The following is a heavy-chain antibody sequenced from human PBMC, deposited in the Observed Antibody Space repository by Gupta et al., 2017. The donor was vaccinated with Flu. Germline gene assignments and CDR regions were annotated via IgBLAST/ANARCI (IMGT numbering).Heavy chain of an antibody. CDR3: ARPLYRGYDSGAYFDYYGMDV. Sequence: EVQLLESGGGLVQPGGSLRLSCAASGFTFSSYAMSWVRQAPGKGLEWVSAISGSGGSTYYADSVKGRFTISRDNSKNTLYLQMNSLRAEDTAVYYCARPLYRGYDSGAYFDYYGMDVWGQGTTVTVSS. CDR2: ISGSGGST. J-gene: IGHJ6*02. CDR1: GFTFSSYA. V-gene: IGHV3-23*01. D-gene: IGHD5-12*01.